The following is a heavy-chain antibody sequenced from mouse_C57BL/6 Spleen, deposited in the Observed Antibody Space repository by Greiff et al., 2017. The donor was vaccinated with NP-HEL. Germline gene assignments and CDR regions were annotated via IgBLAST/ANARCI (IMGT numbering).Heavy chain of an antibody. CDR2: IDPETGGT. Sequence: VQLQQSGAELVRPGASVTLSCKASGYTFTDYEMHWVKQTPVHGLEWIGAIDPETGGTAYNQKFKGKAILTADKSSSTAYMELRSLTSEDSAVYYCTRWFITTVGDFDYWGQGTTLTVSS. V-gene: IGHV1-15*01. CDR1: GYTFTDYE. CDR3: TRWFITTVGDFDY. D-gene: IGHD1-1*01. J-gene: IGHJ2*01.